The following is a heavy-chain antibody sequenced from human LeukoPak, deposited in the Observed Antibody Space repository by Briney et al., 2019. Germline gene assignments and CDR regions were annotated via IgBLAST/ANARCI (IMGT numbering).Heavy chain of an antibody. Sequence: SETLSLTCTVSGDSINNYYWSWIRQPPGKGLEWIGYIYYSGSTNYNPSLKSRVAIPVDTSKNQFSLNLSSVTAADTAVYYCAKERTSEGYFDYWGQGTLVTVSS. CDR2: IYYSGST. D-gene: IGHD1-1*01. CDR1: GDSINNYY. CDR3: AKERTSEGYFDY. V-gene: IGHV4-59*12. J-gene: IGHJ4*02.